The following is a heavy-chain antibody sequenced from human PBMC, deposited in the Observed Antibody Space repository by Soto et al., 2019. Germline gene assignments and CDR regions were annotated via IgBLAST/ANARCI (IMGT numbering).Heavy chain of an antibody. D-gene: IGHD1-1*01. CDR3: VKWNGYGDY. J-gene: IGHJ4*02. V-gene: IGHV3-23*01. CDR2: FSGGSGTT. CDR1: GFTFTNYG. Sequence: SLRLSCVVSGFTFTNYGVTWVRQAPGKGLQWVSGFSGGSGTTHYRDSVKGRFTISRDDSKSTVYLQMNSLGVDDTAVYYCVKWNGYGDYWGEGTLVTVSS.